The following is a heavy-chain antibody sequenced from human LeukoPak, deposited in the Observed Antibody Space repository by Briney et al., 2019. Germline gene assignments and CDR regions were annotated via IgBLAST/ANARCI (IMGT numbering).Heavy chain of an antibody. CDR2: IYNSVIT. CDR1: GCSIGSFH. V-gene: IGHV4-59*01. CDR3: ARVSGGSGSGPVDY. J-gene: IGHJ4*02. D-gene: IGHD3-10*01. Sequence: PSETLSLTCTVSGCSIGSFHWSWIRQPPGKGLEWMGYIYNSVITNSNPSLKSRVTMSVDTSKNQFSLKLGSLTAADTAIYYCARVSGGSGSGPVDYWGQGTLVTVSS.